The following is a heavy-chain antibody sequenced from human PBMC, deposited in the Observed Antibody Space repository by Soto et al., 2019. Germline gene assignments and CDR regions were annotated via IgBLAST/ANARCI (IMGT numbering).Heavy chain of an antibody. V-gene: IGHV2-26*01. CDR3: ARIHPLSGGGSWGWFDP. CDR1: GLSLSNAGVG. CDR2: MFSNDGN. J-gene: IGHJ5*02. D-gene: IGHD2-15*01. Sequence: QVTLKESGPVLVKPTETLTLTCTVSGLSLSNAGVGVSWIRQPPGKALEWLAYMFSNDGNSYSTSLKSRLTISKDTPKSQVVLTIANMDPVDTATYYCARIHPLSGGGSWGWFDPWGQGTLVTVSS.